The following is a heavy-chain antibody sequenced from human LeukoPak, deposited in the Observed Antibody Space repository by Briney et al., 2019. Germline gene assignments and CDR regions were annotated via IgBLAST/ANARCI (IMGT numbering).Heavy chain of an antibody. D-gene: IGHD1-1*01. CDR2: ISGSGGST. CDR1: GFTFSSYA. J-gene: IGHJ4*02. Sequence: GGSLRLSCAASGFTFSSYAMSWVRQAPGKGLEWVSAISGSGGSTYYADSVKGRFTISRDNSKNTRYLQMNSLRAEDTAVYYCAKDLSTGTYTPADYWGQGTLVTVSS. CDR3: AKDLSTGTYTPADY. V-gene: IGHV3-23*01.